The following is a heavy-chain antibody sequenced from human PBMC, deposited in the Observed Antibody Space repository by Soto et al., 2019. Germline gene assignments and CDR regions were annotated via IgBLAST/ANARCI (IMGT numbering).Heavy chain of an antibody. J-gene: IGHJ4*02. CDR1: GDTVTKYG. CDR3: ASATSIAVAGKET. CDR2: ISFYNGHT. V-gene: IGHV1-18*01. Sequence: QVQLVQSGGEVKKPGAPVKVSCKASGDTVTKYGISWVRQAPGQGLEWLGWISFYNGHTNYALKFQDRITFTTDTSTSTASMELRSLTSDDTAVYYCASATSIAVAGKETWGQGTLVTVSS. D-gene: IGHD6-19*01.